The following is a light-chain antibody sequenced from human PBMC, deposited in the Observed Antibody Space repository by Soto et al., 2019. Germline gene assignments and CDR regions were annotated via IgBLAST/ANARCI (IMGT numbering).Light chain of an antibody. CDR2: DAF. J-gene: IGKJ4*01. V-gene: IGKV1-33*01. CDR3: QQYDSLPPT. CDR1: QEIKNY. Sequence: DIQMTQSPSSLSAFVGDSITITCQASQEIKNYLNWYQHKPGKAPKLLIYDAFKSDTGVPSRFSGSGSGTDFTFTINNLQPEDIATYFCQQYDSLPPTFGGGTRV.